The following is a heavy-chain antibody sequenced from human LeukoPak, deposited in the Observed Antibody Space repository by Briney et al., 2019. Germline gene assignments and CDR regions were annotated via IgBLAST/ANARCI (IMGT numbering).Heavy chain of an antibody. Sequence: GRSLRLSCEASGFTFSSYGMHWVRQAQGKGLEWVAVICYDGSNKYYADSVKGRFTISRDNSKNTLYLQMNSLRAEDTAVYYCARDHLRYFDLSLGPAGFDPWGQGTLVTVSS. V-gene: IGHV3-33*01. CDR3: ARDHLRYFDLSLGPAGFDP. J-gene: IGHJ5*02. D-gene: IGHD3-9*01. CDR2: ICYDGSNK. CDR1: GFTFSSYG.